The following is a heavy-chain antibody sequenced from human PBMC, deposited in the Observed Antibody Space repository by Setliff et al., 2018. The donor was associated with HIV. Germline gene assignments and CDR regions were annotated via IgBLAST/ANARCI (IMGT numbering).Heavy chain of an antibody. CDR3: ARGVAVAPTRWSHYYFCMDV. Sequence: LRLSCAASGFTFSDYYMSWIRQAPGKGLEWVSYISSSGSTIYYADSVKGRFTISRDNAKNSLYLQMNSLSAEDTAIYYCARGVAVAPTRWSHYYFCMDVGGKGTTVTV. V-gene: IGHV3-11*01. CDR1: GFTFSDYY. CDR2: ISSSGSTI. D-gene: IGHD2-15*01. J-gene: IGHJ6*03.